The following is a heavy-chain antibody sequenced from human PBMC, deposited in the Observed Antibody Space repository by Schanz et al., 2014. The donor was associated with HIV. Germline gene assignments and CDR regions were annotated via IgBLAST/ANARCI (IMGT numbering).Heavy chain of an antibody. D-gene: IGHD6-13*01. CDR1: GFTFRTHG. CDR2: ISYDGSIK. Sequence: QVQLVESGGGVVQPGRSLRPSCAASGFTFRTHGIHWVRQAPAKGLEWVAVISYDGSIKEYADSVKGRFAISRDNSKNTVYLQMNSLRGEDSAVYYCAKVGRIYSTTWIDHWGQGTLVTVSS. J-gene: IGHJ4*02. V-gene: IGHV3-30*18. CDR3: AKVGRIYSTTWIDH.